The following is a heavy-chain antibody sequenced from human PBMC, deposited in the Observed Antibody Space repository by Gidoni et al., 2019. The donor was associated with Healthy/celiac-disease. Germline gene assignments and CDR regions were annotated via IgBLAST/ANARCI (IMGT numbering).Heavy chain of an antibody. Sequence: QVQLVQSGAEVKKPGSSVKVSCKASGGTFSSYAISWVRQAPGQGLEWMGGIIPIFGTEKYAQKCKGRVTITADESTSTAYMELSRLRSEDTAVYYCAREGANYGSGRNNAFDIWGQGTMVTVSS. D-gene: IGHD3-10*01. J-gene: IGHJ3*02. V-gene: IGHV1-69*01. CDR1: GGTFSSYA. CDR2: IIPIFGTE. CDR3: AREGANYGSGRNNAFDI.